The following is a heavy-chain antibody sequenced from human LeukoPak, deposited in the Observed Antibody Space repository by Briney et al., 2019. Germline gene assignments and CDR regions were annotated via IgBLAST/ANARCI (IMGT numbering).Heavy chain of an antibody. V-gene: IGHV1-69*06. CDR1: GGTFSSYA. J-gene: IGHJ4*02. Sequence: SVKVSCKASGGTFSSYAISWVRQAPGQGLEWMGGIIPIFGTANYAQKFQGRVTITADKSTSTAYMELSSLRSEDTAVYYCASHYYDSSGDSDYWGQGTLVTVSS. CDR3: ASHYYDSSGDSDY. CDR2: IIPIFGTA. D-gene: IGHD3-22*01.